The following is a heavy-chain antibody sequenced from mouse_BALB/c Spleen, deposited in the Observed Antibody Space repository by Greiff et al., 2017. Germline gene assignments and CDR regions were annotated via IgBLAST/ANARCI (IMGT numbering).Heavy chain of an antibody. Sequence: EVKVVDSGGGLVQPGGSLRLSCATSGFTFSDFYMEWVRQPPGKRLEWIAASRNKANDYTTEYSASVKGRFIVSRDTSQSILYLQMNALRAEDTAMYYCARDASNWERFAYWGQGTLVTVSA. D-gene: IGHD4-1*01. CDR1: GFTFSDFY. CDR2: SRNKANDYTT. CDR3: ARDASNWERFAY. V-gene: IGHV7-1*02. J-gene: IGHJ3*01.